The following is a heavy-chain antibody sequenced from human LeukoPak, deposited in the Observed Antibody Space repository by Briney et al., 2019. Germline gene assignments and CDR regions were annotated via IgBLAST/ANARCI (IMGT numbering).Heavy chain of an antibody. CDR1: GFTFSSYA. J-gene: IGHJ5*02. Sequence: GGSLRLSCAASGFTFSSYAMSWVRQAPGKWLECVSSISGSGGSTYYADSVKGRFTISRDNSKNTLYLQMNSLSAEDTAVYYCAKSGDTMVRGVISLWFDPWGQGTLVTVSS. CDR2: ISGSGGST. CDR3: AKSGDTMVRGVISLWFDP. D-gene: IGHD3-10*01. V-gene: IGHV3-23*01.